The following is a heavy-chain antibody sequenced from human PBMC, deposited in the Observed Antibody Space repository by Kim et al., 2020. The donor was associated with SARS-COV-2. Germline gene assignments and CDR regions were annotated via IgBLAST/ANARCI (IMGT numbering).Heavy chain of an antibody. D-gene: IGHD3-22*01. V-gene: IGHV1-24*01. Sequence: ASVKVSCKVSGYTLTELSMHWVRQAPGKGLEWMGGFDPEDGETIYAQKFQGRVTMTEDTSTDTAYMELSSLRSEDTAVYYCATAGDYYDSSGSDYAFDIWGQGTMVTVSS. J-gene: IGHJ3*02. CDR3: ATAGDYYDSSGSDYAFDI. CDR1: GYTLTELS. CDR2: FDPEDGET.